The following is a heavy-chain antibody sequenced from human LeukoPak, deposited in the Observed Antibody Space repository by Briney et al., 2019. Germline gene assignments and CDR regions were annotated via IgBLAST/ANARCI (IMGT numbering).Heavy chain of an antibody. CDR1: GFTFSSYA. CDR2: ISGSGGST. D-gene: IGHD1-26*01. CDR3: AKSLLTTASGTGRAFDI. Sequence: GGSLRLSCAASGFTFSSYAMCWVRQAPGKGLEWVSSISGSGGSTYYADSVKGRFTISRDNSKNTLYLQMNSLRAEDTAEYYCAKSLLTTASGTGRAFDIWGQGTMVTVSS. J-gene: IGHJ3*02. V-gene: IGHV3-23*01.